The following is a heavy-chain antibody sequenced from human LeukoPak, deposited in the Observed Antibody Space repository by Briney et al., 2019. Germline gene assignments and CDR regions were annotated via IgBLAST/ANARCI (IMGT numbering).Heavy chain of an antibody. D-gene: IGHD1-7*01. CDR3: ARWEIRGTAHKLDY. CDR1: GFTFNKYN. V-gene: IGHV3-30*04. CDR2: ISNDGGNE. J-gene: IGHJ4*02. Sequence: PGGSLRPSCAASGFTFNKYNMHWVRQAPGKGLEWVAFISNDGGNEYYSDSMKGRFTISRDNSKNTLYLQMNSLRAEDTAVYYCARWEIRGTAHKLDYWGQGTLVTVSS.